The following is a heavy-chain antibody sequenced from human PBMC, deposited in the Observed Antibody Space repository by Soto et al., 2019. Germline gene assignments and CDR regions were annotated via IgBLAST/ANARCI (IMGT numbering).Heavy chain of an antibody. Sequence: QVQLVESGGGVVQPGRSLRLSCAASGFIFNSYGMHWVRQAPGKGLEWVAAISSDGSKIYYADSVKGRFTISRDNSKNPGELHMNSLTGEDQGCHFWARVPLNLSHGHDLDYWGQGTLVTVSS. CDR1: GFIFNSYG. J-gene: IGHJ4*02. V-gene: IGHV3-30*03. D-gene: IGHD1-1*01. CDR3: ARVPLNLSHGHDLDY. CDR2: ISSDGSKI.